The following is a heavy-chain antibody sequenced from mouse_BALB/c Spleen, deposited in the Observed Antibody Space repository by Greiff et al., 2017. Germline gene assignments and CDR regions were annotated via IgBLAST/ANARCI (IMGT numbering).Heavy chain of an antibody. CDR3: ARAYGNLFDY. J-gene: IGHJ2*01. V-gene: IGHV7-3*02. CDR2: IRNKANGYTT. Sequence: DVKLVESGGGLVQPGGSLRLSCATSGFTFTDYYMSWVRQPPGKALEWLGFIRNKANGYTTEYSASVKGRFTISRDNSQSILYLQMNTLRAEDSATYYCARAYGNLFDYWGQGTTLTVSS. D-gene: IGHD2-1*01. CDR1: GFTFTDYY.